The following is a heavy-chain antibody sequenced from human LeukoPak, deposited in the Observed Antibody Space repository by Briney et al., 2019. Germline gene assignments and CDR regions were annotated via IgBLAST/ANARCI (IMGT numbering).Heavy chain of an antibody. CDR3: ASERPPGDSSSWFLEGYFDI. D-gene: IGHD6-13*01. CDR2: IIPIFGTA. CDR1: GGTFSSYA. Sequence: ASVKVSCKASGGTFSSYAITWVRQAPGQGLEWMGGIIPIFGTANYAQKFQGRVTITTDESTSTAYMELSTLRPDDTAVYYCASERPPGDSSSWFLEGYFDIWGQGTLVTVSS. J-gene: IGHJ4*02. V-gene: IGHV1-69*05.